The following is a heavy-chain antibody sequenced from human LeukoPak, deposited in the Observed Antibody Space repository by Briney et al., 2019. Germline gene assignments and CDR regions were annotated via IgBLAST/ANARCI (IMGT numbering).Heavy chain of an antibody. D-gene: IGHD2-2*01. CDR2: ISAYNGNT. J-gene: IGHJ6*02. V-gene: IGHV1-18*01. CDR1: GYTFTSYG. Sequence: ASVTVSCKASGYTFTSYGISWVRQAPGQGLEWMGWISAYNGNTNYAQKLQGRVTMTTDTSTSTAYMELRSLRSDDTAVYYCARDRYCSSTSCYHSYYYGMDVWGQGTTVTVSS. CDR3: ARDRYCSSTSCYHSYYYGMDV.